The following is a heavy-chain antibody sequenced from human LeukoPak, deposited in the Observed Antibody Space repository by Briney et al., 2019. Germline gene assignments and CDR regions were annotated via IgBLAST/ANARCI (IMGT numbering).Heavy chain of an antibody. Sequence: SETLSLTCAVYGGSFSGYYWSWIRQPPGKGLEWIGEINHSGSTNYNPSLKSRVTISVDTSKNQFSLKLSSVTAADTAVYYCARRTYYYGSGSYRLTYYYYYMDVWGKGTTVTISS. J-gene: IGHJ6*03. V-gene: IGHV4-34*01. CDR3: ARRTYYYGSGSYRLTYYYYYMDV. D-gene: IGHD3-10*01. CDR1: GGSFSGYY. CDR2: INHSGST.